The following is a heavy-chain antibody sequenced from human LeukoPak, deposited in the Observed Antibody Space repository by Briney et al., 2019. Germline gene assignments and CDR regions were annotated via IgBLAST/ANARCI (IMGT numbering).Heavy chain of an antibody. J-gene: IGHJ4*02. D-gene: IGHD1-26*01. V-gene: IGHV3-53*01. CDR3: ARNRWELLDY. CDR1: GFTVSSDY. Sequence: PGGSLRLSCAASGFTVSSDYMSWVREAPGKGLEWGSVFYSGGSTYYADSVKGRFTIPRDNSKNTVYLQMNSLRAEDTAVYYCARNRWELLDYWGQGTLVTVSS. CDR2: FYSGGST.